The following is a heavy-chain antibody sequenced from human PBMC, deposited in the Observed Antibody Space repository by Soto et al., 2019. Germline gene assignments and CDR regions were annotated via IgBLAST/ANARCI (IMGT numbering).Heavy chain of an antibody. V-gene: IGHV3-23*01. CDR1: GFTLQNYA. D-gene: IGHD3-10*01. CDR2: LIGGHYGT. CDR3: AKGKSTGDIDWFDP. Sequence: GGSLRLSCTASGFTLQNYAMAWVRQAPGKGLEWVSTLIGGHYGTAYSYSVKGRFTVSRDNSKNCLYLQMNSLGVEDTAMYFCAKGKSTGDIDWFDPWSQGSLVTVSS. J-gene: IGHJ5*02.